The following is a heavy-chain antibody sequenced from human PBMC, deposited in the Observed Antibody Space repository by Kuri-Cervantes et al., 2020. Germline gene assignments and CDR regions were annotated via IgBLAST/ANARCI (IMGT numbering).Heavy chain of an antibody. CDR1: GFTFDDYA. J-gene: IGHJ4*02. CDR2: ISWNSGSI. V-gene: IGHV3-9*01. D-gene: IGHD5-18*01. Sequence: SLKISCAASGFTFDDYAMHWVRQAPGKGLEWVSGISWNSGSIGYADSVKGRFTISRDNAKNSLYLQMNSLRAEDTALYYCAKGGYSYAGWGFDYWGQGTLVTVSS. CDR3: AKGGYSYAGWGFDY.